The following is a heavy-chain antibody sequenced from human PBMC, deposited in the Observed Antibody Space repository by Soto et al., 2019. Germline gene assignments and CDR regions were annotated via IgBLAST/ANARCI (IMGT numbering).Heavy chain of an antibody. D-gene: IGHD4-17*01. CDR1: GFTFSSYG. CDR3: ARGDYGGYFSHYYSGMEV. V-gene: IGHV3-33*01. Sequence: QVQLVESGGGVVQPGRSPRLSCAASGFTFSSYGMHWVRQAPGKGLEWVAGIWYDGSSKYYADSVKGRFTISRDNSKNTLNLQMSSLRAEDTAVYYCARGDYGGYFSHYYSGMEVWGQVTTVTVSS. J-gene: IGHJ6*02. CDR2: IWYDGSSK.